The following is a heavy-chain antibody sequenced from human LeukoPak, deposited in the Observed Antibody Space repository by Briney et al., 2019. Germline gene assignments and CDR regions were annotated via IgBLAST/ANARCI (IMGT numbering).Heavy chain of an antibody. D-gene: IGHD3-9*01. CDR3: ARDLTS. CDR1: GGSVSSGVYY. J-gene: IGHJ5*02. CDR2: IYYSGTT. Sequence: PSQILSLTCTVSGGSVSSGVYYWSWIRQLPGKGLEWIGYIYYSGTTYYNPSLKSRVTISIDTSKNQFSLRLTSVTAADTAVYYCARDLTSWGQGTLVTVSS. V-gene: IGHV4-31*03.